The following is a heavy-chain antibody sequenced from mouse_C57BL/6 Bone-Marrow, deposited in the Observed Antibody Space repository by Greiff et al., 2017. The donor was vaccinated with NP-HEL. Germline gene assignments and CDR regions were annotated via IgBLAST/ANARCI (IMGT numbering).Heavy chain of an antibody. V-gene: IGHV5-12*01. J-gene: IGHJ2*01. CDR1: GFTFSDYY. Sequence: EVKVVEFGGGLVQPGGSLKLSCAASGFTFSDYYMYWVRQTPEKRLEWVAYISNGGGSTYYPDTVKGRFTISRDNAKNTLYLQMSRLKSEDTAMYYCAIPYYGSSCGYWGQGTTLTVSS. CDR2: ISNGGGST. D-gene: IGHD1-1*01. CDR3: AIPYYGSSCGY.